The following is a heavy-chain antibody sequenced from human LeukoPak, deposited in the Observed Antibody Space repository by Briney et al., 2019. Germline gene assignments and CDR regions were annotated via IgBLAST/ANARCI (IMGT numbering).Heavy chain of an antibody. V-gene: IGHV3-9*01. D-gene: IGHD3-22*01. CDR2: ISWNSGSI. CDR1: GFTFDDYA. Sequence: SLRLSCAASGFTFDDYAMHWVRQAPGKGLEWVSGISWNSGSIGYADSVKGRFTISRDNAKNSLYLQMNSLRAEDTAVYYCAREKLEDYSDDVLDYWGQGTLVTVSS. CDR3: AREKLEDYSDDVLDY. J-gene: IGHJ4*02.